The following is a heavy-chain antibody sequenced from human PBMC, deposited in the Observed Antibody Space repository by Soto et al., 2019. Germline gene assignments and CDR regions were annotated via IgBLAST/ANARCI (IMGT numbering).Heavy chain of an antibody. CDR2: IYYSGST. D-gene: IGHD3-3*01. Sequence: PSETLSLTCTVSGGSISSSSYYWGWIRQPPGKGLEWIGSIYYSGSTYYNPSLKSRVTISVDTSKNQFSLKLSSVTAADTAVYYCARYTIFGEGYYYGMDVWGQGTTVTVSS. CDR3: ARYTIFGEGYYYGMDV. V-gene: IGHV4-39*01. CDR1: GGSISSSSYY. J-gene: IGHJ6*02.